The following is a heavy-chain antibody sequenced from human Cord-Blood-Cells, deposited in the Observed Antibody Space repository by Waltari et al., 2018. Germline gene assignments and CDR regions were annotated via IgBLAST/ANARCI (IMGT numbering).Heavy chain of an antibody. J-gene: IGHJ1*01. CDR2: IKQAGSEK. CDR3: AVTRLVVIAENFQH. D-gene: IGHD3-22*01. CDR1: GFTFSSYW. V-gene: IGHV3-7*01. Sequence: EVRLVESGGGLVQPGGSLRLSCAASGFTFSSYWMSWVRQAPGKGLEWVANIKQAGSEKDKVDAVKCRMTLTRDNATNSLYLQMNSLRAEDTAVYYCAVTRLVVIAENFQHWGQGTLVTVSS.